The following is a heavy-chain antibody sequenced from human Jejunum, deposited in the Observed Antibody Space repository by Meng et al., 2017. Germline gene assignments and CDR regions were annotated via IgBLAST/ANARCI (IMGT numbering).Heavy chain of an antibody. CDR2: ISSSGGST. CDR1: GFTFNTYA. CDR3: ALGGLETSHGTADY. Sequence: GESLKISCAASGFTFNTYAMSWARQAPGKGLEWVSSISSSGGSTFYADSVKGRFSIFRDNSQNTLHLQMNSLRVEDTAIYYCALGGLETSHGTADYWGQGTPVTGSS. D-gene: IGHD1-1*01. J-gene: IGHJ4*02. V-gene: IGHV3-23*01.